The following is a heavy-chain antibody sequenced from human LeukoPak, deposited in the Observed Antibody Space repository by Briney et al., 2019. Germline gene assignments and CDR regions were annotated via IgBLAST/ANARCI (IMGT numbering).Heavy chain of an antibody. Sequence: GESLKISCKGSGYSFTSYWIGWVRQMPGKGLEWMGMIYPGDSDTRYSPSFQGQVTISADKSISTAYLQWSSLKASDTAMYYCASPLGYCSGGSCYPNYYGMDVWGQGTTVTVSS. V-gene: IGHV5-51*01. CDR3: ASPLGYCSGGSCYPNYYGMDV. J-gene: IGHJ6*02. CDR2: IYPGDSDT. D-gene: IGHD2-15*01. CDR1: GYSFTSYW.